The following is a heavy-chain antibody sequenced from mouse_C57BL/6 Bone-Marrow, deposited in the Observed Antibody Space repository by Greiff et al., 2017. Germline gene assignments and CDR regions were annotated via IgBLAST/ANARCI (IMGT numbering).Heavy chain of an antibody. V-gene: IGHV5-6*01. D-gene: IGHD6-1*01. J-gene: IGHJ3*01. CDR1: GFTFSSYG. Sequence: EVQLVESGGDLVKPGGSLKLSCAASGFTFSSYGMSWVRQTPDKRLEWVATISSGGSYTYYPDSVKGRFTISRDNAKNTLYMQMSSLKSEDTAMYYCAIQPPAYWGEGTLGTVSA. CDR3: AIQPPAY. CDR2: ISSGGSYT.